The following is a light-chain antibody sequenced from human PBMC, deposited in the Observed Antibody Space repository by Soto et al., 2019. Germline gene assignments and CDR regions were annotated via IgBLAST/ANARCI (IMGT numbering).Light chain of an antibody. CDR1: QSVRDNY. J-gene: IGKJ1*01. Sequence: IVLSQSAGTLSLSPGERANLYCRASQSVRDNYLAWYQQKPGQAPSLLIFDTSRRATGIPDRFTGSGSGTDFALTISRVEPQDIAVYFCQQYGSSPGTFGQGTKVDIK. CDR2: DTS. CDR3: QQYGSSPGT. V-gene: IGKV3-20*01.